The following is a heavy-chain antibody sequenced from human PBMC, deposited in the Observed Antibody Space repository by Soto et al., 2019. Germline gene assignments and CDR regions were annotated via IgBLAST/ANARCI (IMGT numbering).Heavy chain of an antibody. Sequence: QLQLQESGPGLVKPSETLSLTCAVSGASISRTGFHWGWIRQPPGQGLEWIGSIYEGETTFYNSSLKSRVSISADTSKNHFSLKLSSVTAADTAVYYCARRGSGHTFDYWGQGTLVTVSS. CDR2: IYEGETT. D-gene: IGHD3-10*01. CDR3: ARRGSGHTFDY. V-gene: IGHV4-39*01. CDR1: GASISRTGFH. J-gene: IGHJ4*02.